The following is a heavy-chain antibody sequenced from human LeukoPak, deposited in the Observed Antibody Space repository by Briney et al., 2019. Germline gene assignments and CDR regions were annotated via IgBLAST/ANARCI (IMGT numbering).Heavy chain of an antibody. J-gene: IGHJ5*02. V-gene: IGHV3-53*01. Sequence: GESLRLSCAASGFTVSSNYMSWVRQPPGKGLEWVSVIYSGGSTYYADSVKGRFTISRDNAKNSLYLQMNSLRAEDTALYYCVRDADGGNSWFDTWGQGTLVTVSS. D-gene: IGHD4-23*01. CDR3: VRDADGGNSWFDT. CDR1: GFTVSSNY. CDR2: IYSGGST.